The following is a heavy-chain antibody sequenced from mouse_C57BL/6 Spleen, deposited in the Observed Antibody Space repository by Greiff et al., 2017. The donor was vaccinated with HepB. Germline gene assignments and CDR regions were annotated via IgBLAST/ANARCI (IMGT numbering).Heavy chain of an antibody. J-gene: IGHJ4*01. Sequence: QVQLKQPGAELVRPGSSVKLSCKASGYTFTSYWMHWVKQRPIQGLEWIGNIDPSDSETHYNQKFKDKATLTVDKSSSTAYMQLSSLTSEDSAVYYCARMANPHYYAMDYWGQGTSVTVSS. D-gene: IGHD1-2*01. CDR2: IDPSDSET. CDR3: ARMANPHYYAMDY. V-gene: IGHV1-52*01. CDR1: GYTFTSYW.